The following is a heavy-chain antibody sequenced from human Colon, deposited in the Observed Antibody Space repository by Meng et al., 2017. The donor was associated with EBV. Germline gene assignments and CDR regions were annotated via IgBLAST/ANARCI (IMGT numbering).Heavy chain of an antibody. CDR2: IYWDDDK. J-gene: IGHJ4*02. Sequence: QITLKESGPTLVKPTPTLTLICTFSGFSLSTSGVGVGWIRQPPGKALEWLALIYWDDDKLYRPSLTSRLTITKDTSKNQVVLRMTNMDPVDTATYYCAHRRYHDFFEYWGQGTLVTVSS. D-gene: IGHD2-2*01. CDR3: AHRRYHDFFEY. CDR1: GFSLSTSGVG. V-gene: IGHV2-5*02.